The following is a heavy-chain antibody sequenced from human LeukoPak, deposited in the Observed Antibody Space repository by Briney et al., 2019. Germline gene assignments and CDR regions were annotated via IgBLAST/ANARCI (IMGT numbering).Heavy chain of an antibody. CDR3: ARMGDCGGDCYSDY. Sequence: GGSLRLSCAASGFTVSSNYMSWVRQAPGKGLEWVSVIYSGGSTYYADSVKGRFTISRDNSKNTLYLQMNSLRAEDTAVYYCARMGDCGGDCYSDYWGQGTLVTVSS. J-gene: IGHJ4*02. V-gene: IGHV3-66*01. CDR2: IYSGGST. D-gene: IGHD2-21*02. CDR1: GFTVSSNY.